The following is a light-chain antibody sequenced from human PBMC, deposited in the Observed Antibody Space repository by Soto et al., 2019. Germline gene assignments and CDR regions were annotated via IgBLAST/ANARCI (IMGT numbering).Light chain of an antibody. CDR1: QSISTR. Sequence: DIQMTQSPSTLSAYVGDRVTITCRASQSISTRLAWYQQKPGKAPKLLIYDASSLESGVPSRFSGSASGTEFTLTISSLQPDDFATYYCQQYNSYSTFGQGTKV. V-gene: IGKV1-5*01. J-gene: IGKJ1*01. CDR3: QQYNSYST. CDR2: DAS.